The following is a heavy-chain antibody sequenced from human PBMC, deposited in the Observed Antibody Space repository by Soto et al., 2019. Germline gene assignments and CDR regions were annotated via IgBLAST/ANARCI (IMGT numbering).Heavy chain of an antibody. D-gene: IGHD3-10*01. Sequence: ASVKVSCKASGYTFSTYGISWVRRAPGQGLEWMGWINTHNGNTNYAQNLQGRVTMTADTSTSTAYMELRSLRSDDTAVYYCTREGSAPYYYYGMDVWGQGTTVTVSS. CDR1: GYTFSTYG. CDR2: INTHNGNT. J-gene: IGHJ6*02. V-gene: IGHV1-18*01. CDR3: TREGSAPYYYYGMDV.